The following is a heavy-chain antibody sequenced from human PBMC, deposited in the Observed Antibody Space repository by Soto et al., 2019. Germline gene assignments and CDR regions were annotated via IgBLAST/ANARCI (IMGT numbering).Heavy chain of an antibody. CDR3: ARLRGSGSYFAYYFDS. V-gene: IGHV4-31*03. J-gene: IGHJ4*02. CDR1: GGSVSNGGYY. CDR2: IHYSGST. Sequence: QVHLQESGPGLVKPSQTLSLTCTVSGGSVSNGGYYWSWIRQHPGKGLEWIGYIHYSGSTYYSPSLKSRIAISVDTSKDRFSLELTSVTAADTAVYYCARLRGSGSYFAYYFDSWGQGALVTVSS. D-gene: IGHD3-10*01.